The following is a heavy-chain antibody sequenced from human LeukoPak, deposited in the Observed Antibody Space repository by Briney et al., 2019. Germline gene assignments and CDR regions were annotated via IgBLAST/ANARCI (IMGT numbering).Heavy chain of an antibody. Sequence: SETLSLTCAVYGGSFSGYYWSWIRQPPGKGLEWIGEINHSGSTNYNPSLKSRVTISVDTSKNQFSLKLSSVTAADTAVYYCARGDMTTVTQGAENYYYYGMDVWGQGTTVTVSS. CDR1: GGSFSGYY. CDR2: INHSGST. D-gene: IGHD4-17*01. CDR3: ARGDMTTVTQGAENYYYYGMDV. J-gene: IGHJ6*02. V-gene: IGHV4-34*01.